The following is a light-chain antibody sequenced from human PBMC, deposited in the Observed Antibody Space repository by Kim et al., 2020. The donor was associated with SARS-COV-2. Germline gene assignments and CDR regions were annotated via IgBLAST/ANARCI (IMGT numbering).Light chain of an antibody. Sequence: ALAPGERATLSCRARQSVRSYLAWYQQKPGQAPRLLIYDASNRATGIPARFSGSGSGTDFTLTISSLEPEDFAVYYCQQRSNWRTFGQGTKVDIK. CDR3: QQRSNWRT. V-gene: IGKV3-11*01. CDR2: DAS. J-gene: IGKJ1*01. CDR1: QSVRSY.